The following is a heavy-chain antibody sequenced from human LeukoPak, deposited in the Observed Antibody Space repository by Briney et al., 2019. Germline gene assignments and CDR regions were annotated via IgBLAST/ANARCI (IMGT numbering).Heavy chain of an antibody. Sequence: SETLSLTCTVSGYSISSGYYWGWIRQPPGKGLEWIGSIYHSGSTYYNPSLKSRVTISVDTSKNQFSLKLSSVTAADTAVYYCARSRLTSSFDYWGQGTLVTVSS. CDR2: IYHSGST. CDR3: ARSRLTSSFDY. CDR1: GYSISSGYY. V-gene: IGHV4-38-2*02. D-gene: IGHD3-16*01. J-gene: IGHJ4*02.